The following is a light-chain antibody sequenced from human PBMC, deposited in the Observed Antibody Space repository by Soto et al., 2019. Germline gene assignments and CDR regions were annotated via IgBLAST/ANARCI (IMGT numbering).Light chain of an antibody. CDR3: QQYNSYSQT. CDR1: QSISNW. V-gene: IGKV1-5*03. CDR2: QAS. Sequence: DIQMTQSPPTLSASVGDRVTITCRASQSISNWLVWYQQKPGKAPKLLIYQASSLESGVPSRFSGRGSGTEFTLTINSLQPEDFATYYCQQYNSYSQTFGQGTKGDIK. J-gene: IGKJ1*01.